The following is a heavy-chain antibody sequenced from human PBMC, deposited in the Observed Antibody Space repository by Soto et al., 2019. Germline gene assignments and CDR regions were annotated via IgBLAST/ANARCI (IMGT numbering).Heavy chain of an antibody. V-gene: IGHV3-23*01. CDR1: GFTFENYG. D-gene: IGHD4-17*01. CDR3: AKVQGYGDRAPFDS. CDR2: LSGTGGVT. Sequence: EVQLLESGGGLVQPGGSLRLSCVASGFTFENYGMTWVRQAPGKGLQWVSGLSGTGGVTYHADSVKGRFTISRANSKNTLYLQMNSLRADDTAVYDCAKVQGYGDRAPFDSWGQGTLVTVSS. J-gene: IGHJ4*02.